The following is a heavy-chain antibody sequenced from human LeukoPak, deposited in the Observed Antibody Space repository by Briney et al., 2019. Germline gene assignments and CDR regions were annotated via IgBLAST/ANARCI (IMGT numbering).Heavy chain of an antibody. D-gene: IGHD6-19*01. CDR1: GVTFSSYA. Sequence: GASVKVSCKASGVTFSSYAIDWVRQAPGQGLEWMGGIIPIFGTTNYAQKFQGRVTITADESTSTAYMELSSLRSKDTAVYFCATSHYSSYWDNGPHYYYYMDVWGKGTTVTVSS. CDR2: IIPIFGTT. J-gene: IGHJ6*03. V-gene: IGHV1-69*13. CDR3: ATSHYSSYWDNGPHYYYYMDV.